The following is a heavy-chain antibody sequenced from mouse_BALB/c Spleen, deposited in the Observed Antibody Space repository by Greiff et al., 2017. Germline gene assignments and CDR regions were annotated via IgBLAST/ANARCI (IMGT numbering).Heavy chain of an antibody. D-gene: IGHD2-2*01. J-gene: IGHJ1*01. V-gene: IGHV5-6-2*01. Sequence: EVMLVESGGGLVKLGGSLKLSCAASGFTFSSYYMSWVRQTPEKRLELVAAINSNGGSTYYPDTVKGRFTISRDNAKNTLYLQMSSLKSEDTALYYCARQYGYDGYWYFDVWGAGTTVTVSS. CDR3: ARQYGYDGYWYFDV. CDR2: INSNGGST. CDR1: GFTFSSYY.